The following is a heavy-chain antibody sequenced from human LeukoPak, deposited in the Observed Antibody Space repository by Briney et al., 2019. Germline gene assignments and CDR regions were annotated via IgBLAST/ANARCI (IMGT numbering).Heavy chain of an antibody. CDR3: ARDMCGGDYCPQD. CDR2: IWYDGSNK. CDR1: GFTFSSYG. J-gene: IGHJ4*02. D-gene: IGHD2-21*02. V-gene: IGHV3-33*01. Sequence: PGRSLRLSCAASGFTFSSYGMHWVRQAPGKGLEWVAVIWYDGSNKYYADSVKGRFTISRDNSKNTLYLQMNSLRAEDAAVYYCARDMCGGDYCPQDWGQGTLVTVSS.